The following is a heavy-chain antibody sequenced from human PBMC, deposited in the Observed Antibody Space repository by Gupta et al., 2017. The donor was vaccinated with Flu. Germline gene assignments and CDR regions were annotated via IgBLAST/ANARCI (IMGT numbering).Heavy chain of an antibody. CDR1: GFRFRDYW. D-gene: IGHD5-24*01. V-gene: IGHV3-7*01. J-gene: IGHJ4*02. Sequence: EEQLVESGGGLVQSGGSLRLSCAASGFRFRDYWMDWVRQAPGKGLAWVANIAADDTVKNYADSVKGRFTISRDDAKDSLYLQMNSLRDEDTGIYYCARNRGWQQFDYWGQGALVTVSS. CDR2: IAADDTVK. CDR3: ARNRGWQQFDY.